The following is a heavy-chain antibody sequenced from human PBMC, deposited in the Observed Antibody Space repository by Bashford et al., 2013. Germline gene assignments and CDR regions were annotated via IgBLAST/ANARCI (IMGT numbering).Heavy chain of an antibody. CDR2: INAGNGNT. CDR1: GYTFTSYA. V-gene: IGHV1-3*01. D-gene: IGHD2-15*01. J-gene: IGHJ4*02. Sequence: ASVKVSCKASGYTFTSYAMHWVRQAPGQRLEWMGWINAGNGNTKYSQKFQGRVTITRDTSASTAYMELSSLRSEDTAVYYCARDLXTEYCSGGSCRFDYVGPGNPGHRL. CDR3: ARDLXTEYCSGGSCRFDY.